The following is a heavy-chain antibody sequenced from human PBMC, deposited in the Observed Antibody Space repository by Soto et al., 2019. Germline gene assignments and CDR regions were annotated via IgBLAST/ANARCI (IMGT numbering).Heavy chain of an antibody. CDR2: ISYDGSNK. CDR3: ARSLGTLGFFWYFDL. CDR1: GFTFSSYA. V-gene: IGHV3-30*04. J-gene: IGHJ2*01. Sequence: GGSLRLSCAASGFTFSSYAMHWVRQAPGKGLEWVAVISYDGSNKYYADSVKGRFTISRDNSKNTLYLQMNSLRAEDTAVYYCARSLGTLGFFWYFDLWGRGTLVTVSS. D-gene: IGHD7-27*01.